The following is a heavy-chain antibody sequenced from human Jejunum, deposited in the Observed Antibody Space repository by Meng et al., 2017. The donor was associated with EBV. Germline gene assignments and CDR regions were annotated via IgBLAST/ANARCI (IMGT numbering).Heavy chain of an antibody. J-gene: IGHJ4*02. CDR1: GFTFSTYW. D-gene: IGHD6-25*01. CDR2: INENGRTT. CDR3: SRDLAGSYDD. Sequence: EGQLVGSGAVLVQPGGSVRLSCAASGFTFSTYWMHCVRQAPGKGLVWISRINENGRTTTYADSVRGRFTISRDNTKNTLYLQMNSLRAEDTAVYFCSRDLAGSYDDWGQGTLVTVSS. V-gene: IGHV3-74*01.